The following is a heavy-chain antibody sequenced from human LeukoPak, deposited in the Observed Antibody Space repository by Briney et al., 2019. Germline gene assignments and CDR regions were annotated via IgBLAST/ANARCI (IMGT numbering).Heavy chain of an antibody. CDR2: IYTSGST. CDR1: GGSISSYY. CDR3: ARQGRITIFGVATDYFDY. Sequence: SETLSLTCTVSGGSISSYYWSWTRQPAGKGLEWIGRIYTSGSTNYNPSLKSRVTMSVDTSKNQFSLKLSSVTAADTAVYYCARQGRITIFGVATDYFDYWGQGTLVTVSS. V-gene: IGHV4-4*07. D-gene: IGHD3-3*01. J-gene: IGHJ4*02.